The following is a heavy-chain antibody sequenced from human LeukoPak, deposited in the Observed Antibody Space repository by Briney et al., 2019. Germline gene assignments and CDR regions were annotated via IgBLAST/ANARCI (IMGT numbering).Heavy chain of an antibody. J-gene: IGHJ4*02. V-gene: IGHV3-23*01. CDR2: VFPSGGEI. Sequence: GGSLRLSCAASGFTFSTFAMIWVRQPPGKGLEWVSSVFPSGGEIHYADSVRGRFAISRDNSKSTLSLQMNSLRAEDTAIYYCATYRQVLLPFESWGQGTLVTVSS. CDR1: GFTFSTFA. CDR3: ATYRQVLLPFES. D-gene: IGHD2-8*02.